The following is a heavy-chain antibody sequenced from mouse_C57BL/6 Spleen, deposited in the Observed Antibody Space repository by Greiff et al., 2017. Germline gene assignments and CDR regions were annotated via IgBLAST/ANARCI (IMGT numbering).Heavy chain of an antibody. CDR3: AREGIYYDPSYAMDY. CDR2: INYDGSST. CDR1: GFTFSDYY. J-gene: IGHJ4*01. Sequence: EVMLVESEGGLVQPGSSMKLSCTASGFTFSDYYMAWVRQVPEEGLEWVANINYDGSSTYYLDSLKSRFIISRDNAKNILYLQMSSLKSEDTATYYCAREGIYYDPSYAMDYWGQGTSVTVSS. V-gene: IGHV5-16*01. D-gene: IGHD2-4*01.